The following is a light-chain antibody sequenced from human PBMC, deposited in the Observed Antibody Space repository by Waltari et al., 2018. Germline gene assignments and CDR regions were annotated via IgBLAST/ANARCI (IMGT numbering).Light chain of an antibody. CDR2: KDS. Sequence: SYELTQPPSVSVSPGQTARITCSGVPFPTHNAYLYQQKPGQAPVLVIYKDSERPSGIPERFSGSSSGTTVTLTISGVQAEDEADYYCQSADSSGTYLVVFGGGTKLTVL. CDR1: PFPTHN. CDR3: QSADSSGTYLVV. V-gene: IGLV3-25*03. J-gene: IGLJ2*01.